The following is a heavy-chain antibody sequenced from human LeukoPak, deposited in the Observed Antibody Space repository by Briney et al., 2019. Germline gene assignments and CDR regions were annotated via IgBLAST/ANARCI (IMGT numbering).Heavy chain of an antibody. Sequence: GASVKVSCKASGYTFTSYYMHWVRQAPGQGLEWMGIINPSGGSTSYAQKFQGRVTMTRDTSTSTVYMELSSLRSEDTAVYYCARVKTRIAAAGTDWFDPWGQGTLVTVSS. V-gene: IGHV1-46*03. D-gene: IGHD6-13*01. J-gene: IGHJ5*02. CDR3: ARVKTRIAAAGTDWFDP. CDR1: GYTFTSYY. CDR2: INPSGGST.